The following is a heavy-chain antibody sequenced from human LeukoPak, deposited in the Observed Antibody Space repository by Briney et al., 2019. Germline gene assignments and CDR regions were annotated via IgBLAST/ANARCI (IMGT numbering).Heavy chain of an antibody. CDR2: ISAYNGNT. J-gene: IGHJ4*02. V-gene: IGHV1-18*01. D-gene: IGHD3-9*01. CDR1: GYTFTSYG. CDR3: ARDQAATNTQVRFCLD. Sequence: ASVKVSCKASGYTFTSYGISWVRQAPGQGLEWMGWISAYNGNTNFAQKLQGRVTMTTDTSTSTAYMDLRSLRSDDTAVYYCARDQAATNTQVRFCLDWGQGTLVTVSS.